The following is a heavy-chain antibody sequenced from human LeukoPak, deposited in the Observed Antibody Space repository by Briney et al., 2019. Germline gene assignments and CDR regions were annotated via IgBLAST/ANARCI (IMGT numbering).Heavy chain of an antibody. CDR3: ARTHGYGDRYNWFDP. D-gene: IGHD4-17*01. Sequence: ASEKVSCKASGYTFTSYGISWVRQAPGQGLEWMGWISAHNGNTNYAQKLQGRVTMTTDTSTSTAYMELRSLRSDDTAVYYCARTHGYGDRYNWFDPWGQGTLVTVSS. V-gene: IGHV1-18*01. CDR2: ISAHNGNT. J-gene: IGHJ5*02. CDR1: GYTFTSYG.